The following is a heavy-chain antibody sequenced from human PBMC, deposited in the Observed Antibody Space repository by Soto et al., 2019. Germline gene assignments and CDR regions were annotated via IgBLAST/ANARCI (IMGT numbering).Heavy chain of an antibody. CDR3: ARGRLTFGGATFDY. Sequence: XASLSLTCTVSRDCFSSETYFCDWIRQPPGKGLEWIGYTYHTGKTNYNPSLKSRVTISLDTSKNQFSLRLTSVTPADTAVYYCARGRLTFGGATFDYWAGEPWSPSPQ. V-gene: IGHV4-61*01. CDR1: RDCFSSETYF. CDR2: TYHTGKT. J-gene: IGHJ4*02. D-gene: IGHD3-16*01.